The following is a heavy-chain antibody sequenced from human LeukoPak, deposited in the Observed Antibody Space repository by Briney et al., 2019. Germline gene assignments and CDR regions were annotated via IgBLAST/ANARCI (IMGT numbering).Heavy chain of an antibody. CDR3: ARELPDCTNGVCYTSYFDY. J-gene: IGHJ4*02. Sequence: PSETLSLTCAVYGGSCSGYYWSWIRQPPGKGLEWIGEINHSGSTNYNPSLKSRVTISVDTPKNQFSLKLSSVTAADTAVYYCARELPDCTNGVCYTSYFDYWGQGTLVTVSS. V-gene: IGHV4-34*01. CDR1: GGSCSGYY. CDR2: INHSGST. D-gene: IGHD2-8*01.